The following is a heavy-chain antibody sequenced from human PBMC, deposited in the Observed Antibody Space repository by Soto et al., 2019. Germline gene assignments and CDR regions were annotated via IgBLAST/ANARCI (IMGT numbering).Heavy chain of an antibody. CDR1: GFTFRSYS. V-gene: IGHV3-48*01. D-gene: IGHD3-10*01. J-gene: IGHJ6*03. CDR3: ARGLRELVAGYDYYYMDV. CDR2: SSSTSRTI. Sequence: GSLRLSCAASGFTFRSYSMNWVRQAPGKGLEWLSYSSSTSRTIYYADSVKGRFTISRDNTRNSLYLQMNSLRGEDTAVYYCARGLRELVAGYDYYYMDVWGKGTTVTVSS.